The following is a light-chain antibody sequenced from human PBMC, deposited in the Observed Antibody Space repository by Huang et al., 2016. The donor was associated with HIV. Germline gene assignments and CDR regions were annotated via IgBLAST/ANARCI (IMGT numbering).Light chain of an antibody. Sequence: DVVMTQSPLSLPVTLGQPASISCRSSLSLIHGDGTTYLNWFLQRPGQSPRRLIYKVANRDSGVPDRFSGSGSGTDFTLKISRVEAEDVGVYYCMQDKHWPPTFGGGTKVEIK. V-gene: IGKV2-30*02. CDR3: MQDKHWPPT. J-gene: IGKJ4*01. CDR2: KVA. CDR1: LSLIHGDGTTY.